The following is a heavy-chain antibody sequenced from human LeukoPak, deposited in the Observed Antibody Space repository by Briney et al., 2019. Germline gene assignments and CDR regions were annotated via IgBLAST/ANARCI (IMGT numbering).Heavy chain of an antibody. J-gene: IGHJ5*02. CDR1: GGSFSGYH. D-gene: IGHD6-6*01. CDR2: INHSGST. V-gene: IGHV4-34*01. Sequence: SETLSLTCAVYGGSFSGYHWSWIRQPPGKGLEWIGEINHSGSTNYNPSLKSRVTISVDTSKNQFSLKLSSVTAADTAVYYCARGPYSSSSFFPRENWFDPWGQGTLVTVSS. CDR3: ARGPYSSSSFFPRENWFDP.